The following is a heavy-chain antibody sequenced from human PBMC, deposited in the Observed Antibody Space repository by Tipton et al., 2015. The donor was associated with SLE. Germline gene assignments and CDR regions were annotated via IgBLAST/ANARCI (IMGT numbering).Heavy chain of an antibody. CDR3: ARAGLFSSGWYENFFDY. CDR1: GFTFSHYG. CDR2: IYSGGSV. D-gene: IGHD6-19*01. J-gene: IGHJ4*02. V-gene: IGHV3-23*03. Sequence: SLRLSCTVSGFTFSHYGMAWVRLAPGKGLEWVSFIYSGGSVYYADSVKGRFTISKDTYKNTLYLQMNSLRPEDTAVYFCARAGLFSSGWYENFFDYWGQGALVTVSS.